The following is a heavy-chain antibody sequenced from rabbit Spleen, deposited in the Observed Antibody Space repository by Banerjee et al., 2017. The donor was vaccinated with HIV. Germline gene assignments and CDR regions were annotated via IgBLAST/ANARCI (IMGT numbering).Heavy chain of an antibody. D-gene: IGHD4-2*01. CDR3: ARVGAVSNRPSYGLDL. CDR1: GFSFSSSHW. Sequence: QEQLVESGGGLVQPGGTLTLTCKASGFSFSSSHWICWVRQAPGKGLEWIACIYGGSSGNTAYASWAKRRFTISKTAPTPVTLQMSSLTAANMATYVCARVGAVSNRPSYGLDLWGPGTCVTVS. V-gene: IGHV1S45*01. J-gene: IGHJ6*01. CDR2: IYGGSSGNT.